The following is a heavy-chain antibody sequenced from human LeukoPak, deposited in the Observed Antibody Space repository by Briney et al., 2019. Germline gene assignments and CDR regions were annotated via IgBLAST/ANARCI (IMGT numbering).Heavy chain of an antibody. CDR1: GGTFSSYT. V-gene: IGHV1-69*05. D-gene: IGHD3-22*01. CDR2: IIPIFGTA. J-gene: IGHJ4*02. CDR3: ARGPGDFYDTNGYYYVPDY. Sequence: ASVKVSCKASGGTFSSYTISWVRQAPGQGLEWMGGIIPIFGTANYAQKFRGRVTITTDESTSTAYMELSSLRSEDTAVYYCARGPGDFYDTNGYYYVPDYXGXGTLVTVSS.